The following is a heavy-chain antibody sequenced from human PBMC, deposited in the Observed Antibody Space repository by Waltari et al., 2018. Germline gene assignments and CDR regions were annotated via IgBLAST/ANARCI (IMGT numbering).Heavy chain of an antibody. J-gene: IGHJ4*02. D-gene: IGHD3-9*01. V-gene: IGHV1-18*01. CDR1: GYTFTSYG. CDR3: ARGLLGAYYNHFDY. Sequence: QVQLVQSGGEVKKPGASVKVSCKASGYTFTSYGISWVRQAPGQGLEWMGWISIYKLYTNYAQKLQDRVTVTTDISTSTAYMELRSLRYDDTAVYYCARGLLGAYYNHFDYWGQGTLVTVSS. CDR2: ISIYKLYT.